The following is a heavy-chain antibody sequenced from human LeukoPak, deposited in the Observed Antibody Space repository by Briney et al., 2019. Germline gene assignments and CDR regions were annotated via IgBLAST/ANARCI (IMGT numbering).Heavy chain of an antibody. D-gene: IGHD3-9*01. CDR1: GFTLSDYY. CDR3: ARTQNFDWPPSFDY. CDR2: ISSSGTTI. J-gene: IGHJ4*02. Sequence: GGCLSLSCAASGFTLSDYYMNGIRQAPGKGLEWLSYISSSGTTIYYADSVKGRFTITRDNAKNSLFLQMNSLRAEDTAIYYCARTQNFDWPPSFDYWGQGTLVTVSS. V-gene: IGHV3-11*04.